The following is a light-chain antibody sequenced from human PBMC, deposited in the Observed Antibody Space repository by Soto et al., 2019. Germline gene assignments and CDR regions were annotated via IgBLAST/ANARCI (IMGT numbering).Light chain of an antibody. Sequence: EIVLTQSPGTLSLSPGERAALSCRASQSVSSSYLAWYQQKPGQAPRLLIYGASSRATGIPDRFSGSGSGTDFNLTISRLEPEDSAVYYCQQYGNSPVTFGGGTKVEIK. CDR2: GAS. CDR1: QSVSSSY. V-gene: IGKV3-20*01. J-gene: IGKJ4*01. CDR3: QQYGNSPVT.